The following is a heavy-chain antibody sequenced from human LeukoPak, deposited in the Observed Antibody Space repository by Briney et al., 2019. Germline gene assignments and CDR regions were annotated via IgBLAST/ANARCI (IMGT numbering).Heavy chain of an antibody. D-gene: IGHD3-22*01. Sequence: SSETLSLTCTVSGGSISSYYWSWIRQPPGKGLEWIGYIYYSGSTNYNPSLKSRVTISVDTSKNQFSLKLSSVTAAGTAVSSGARAARIGSSGYGVQDFDYWGQGTLVTVSS. CDR1: GGSISSYY. V-gene: IGHV4-59*01. CDR2: IYYSGST. CDR3: ARAARIGSSGYGVQDFDY. J-gene: IGHJ4*02.